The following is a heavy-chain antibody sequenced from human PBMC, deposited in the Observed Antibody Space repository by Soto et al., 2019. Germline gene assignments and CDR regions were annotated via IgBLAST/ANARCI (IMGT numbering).Heavy chain of an antibody. J-gene: IGHJ6*02. CDR3: ARAGCDGGTCYTLVGLRYGMDV. D-gene: IGHD2-15*01. CDR2: ISYDGNNK. CDR1: GFTFSNYA. V-gene: IGHV3-30-3*01. Sequence: QVQLVESGGGVVQPGRSLRLSCAASGFTFSNYAMYWVRQAPGKGLEWVAVISYDGNNKYYADSVKGRFTISRDNSKNMLYPEMNSLRAEDTAVYYCARAGCDGGTCYTLVGLRYGMDVWGQGTTVTVSS.